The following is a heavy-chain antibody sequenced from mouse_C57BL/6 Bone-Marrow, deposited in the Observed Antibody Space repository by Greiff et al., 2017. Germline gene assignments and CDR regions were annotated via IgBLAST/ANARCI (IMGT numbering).Heavy chain of an antibody. D-gene: IGHD2-1*01. CDR1: GFSLTSYA. V-gene: IGHV2-9-1*01. CDR2: IWTGGGT. Sequence: VKLVESGPGLVEPSQSLSITCTVSGFSLTSYAISWVRQPPGKGLEWLGVIWTGGGTNYNSALTSRLSISKDNSKRQVFLKMNSLQTDDTARYYCARKGYYGNYGFDYWGQGTTLTVSS. CDR3: ARKGYYGNYGFDY. J-gene: IGHJ2*01.